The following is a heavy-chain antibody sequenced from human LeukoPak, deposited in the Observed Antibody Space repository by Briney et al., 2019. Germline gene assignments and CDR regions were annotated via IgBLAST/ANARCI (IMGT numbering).Heavy chain of an antibody. J-gene: IGHJ1*01. CDR1: GYTXTSYY. D-gene: IGHD6-13*01. Sequence: ASVKVSCKASGYTXTSYYLHLVRQAPGQRPEWMGIIYTNDGSARYAQKFQGRVTMTRDTSTGTVYMELSSLSSDDTAVYYCARARAAAGAQYFQHWGQGTLVSASS. CDR2: IYTNDGSA. CDR3: ARARAAAGAQYFQH. V-gene: IGHV1-46*01.